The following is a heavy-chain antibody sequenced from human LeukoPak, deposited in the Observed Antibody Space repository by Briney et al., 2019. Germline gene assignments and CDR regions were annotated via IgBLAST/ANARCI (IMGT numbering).Heavy chain of an antibody. J-gene: IGHJ4*02. V-gene: IGHV5-51*01. CDR1: GYRFTSNW. CDR2: IYPGDSEI. D-gene: IGHD3-16*01. Sequence: GESLQISCKGSGYRFTSNWIGWVRQVTGKGLEWMGIIYPGDSEIAYRPSLQGQVTISADRSITTAYLQWDSLKAADTAMYYCARHPWGIRVADYWGQGTLVTVSS. CDR3: ARHPWGIRVADY.